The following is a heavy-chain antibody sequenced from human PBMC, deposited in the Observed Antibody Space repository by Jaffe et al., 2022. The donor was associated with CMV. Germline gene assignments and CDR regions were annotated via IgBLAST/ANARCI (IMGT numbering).Heavy chain of an antibody. Sequence: QVQLVQSGAEVKKPGSSVKVSCKASGGTFSSYAISWVRQAPGQGLEWMGGIIPIFGTANYAQKFQGRVTITADESTSTAYMELSSLRSEDTAVYYCARDHRARQYYYDSSGYYWYFDLWGRGTLVTVSS. J-gene: IGHJ2*01. V-gene: IGHV1-69*01. CDR2: IIPIFGTA. D-gene: IGHD3-22*01. CDR1: GGTFSSYA. CDR3: ARDHRARQYYYDSSGYYWYFDL.